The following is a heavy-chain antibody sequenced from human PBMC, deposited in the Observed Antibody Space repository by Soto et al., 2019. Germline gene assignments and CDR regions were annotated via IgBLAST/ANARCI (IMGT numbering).Heavy chain of an antibody. D-gene: IGHD3-9*01. CDR1: GFTFGDYA. Sequence: SLRLSCTASGFTFGDYAMSWFRQAPGKGLEWVGFIRSKAYGGTTEYAASVKGRFTISRDDSKSIAYLQMNSLKTEDTAVYYCVAGAENLRYFDWLSNFDYWGQGTLVTVSS. CDR2: IRSKAYGGTT. CDR3: VAGAENLRYFDWLSNFDY. V-gene: IGHV3-49*03. J-gene: IGHJ4*02.